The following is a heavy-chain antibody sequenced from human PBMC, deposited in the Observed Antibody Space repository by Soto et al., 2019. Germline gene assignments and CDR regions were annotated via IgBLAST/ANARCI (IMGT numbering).Heavy chain of an antibody. D-gene: IGHD1-26*01. CDR3: ARDRDFGGNEQGY. V-gene: IGHV3-74*01. J-gene: IGHJ4*02. CDR1: GFTFSNYW. Sequence: EVQLVESGGGLVQPGGSLRLSCAASGFTFSNYWMHWVRQAPGMGLVWVSRINSDGRYTSYADSVKGRFTICRDNPKSTLYLQMNCLRAEDTAIYYCARDRDFGGNEQGYWGQGTLVTVSS. CDR2: INSDGRYT.